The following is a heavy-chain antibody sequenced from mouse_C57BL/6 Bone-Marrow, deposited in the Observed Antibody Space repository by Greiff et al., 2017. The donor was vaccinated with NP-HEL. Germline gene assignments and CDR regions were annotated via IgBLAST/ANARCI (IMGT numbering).Heavy chain of an antibody. D-gene: IGHD1-1*01. CDR3: ARPFITTVVADWYFDV. Sequence: EVHLVESGGDLVKPGGSLKLSCAASGFTFSSYGMSWVRQTPDKRLEWVATISSGGSYTYYPDSVKGRFTISRDNAKNTLYLQMSSLKSEDTAMYYCARPFITTVVADWYFDVWGTGTTVTVSS. CDR1: GFTFSSYG. J-gene: IGHJ1*03. V-gene: IGHV5-6*01. CDR2: ISSGGSYT.